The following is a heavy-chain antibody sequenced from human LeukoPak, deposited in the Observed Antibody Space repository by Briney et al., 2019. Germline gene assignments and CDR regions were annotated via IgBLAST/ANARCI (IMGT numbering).Heavy chain of an antibody. V-gene: IGHV3-23*01. D-gene: IGHD7-27*01. CDR1: GFTFSRYA. J-gene: IGHJ3*02. CDR2: ISGSGGNT. Sequence: PGGSLRLSCAASGFTFSRYAMSWVRQAPGEGVEWVSDISGSGGNTFYADSVKGRFTISRDTSKNTLYLQMNSQRAEDTAVDYCAKVLGVANWADAFDIWGQGTMVTVSS. CDR3: AKVLGVANWADAFDI.